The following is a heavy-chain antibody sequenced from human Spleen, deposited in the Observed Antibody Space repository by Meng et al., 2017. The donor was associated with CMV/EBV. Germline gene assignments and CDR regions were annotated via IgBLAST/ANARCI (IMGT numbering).Heavy chain of an antibody. V-gene: IGHV4-61*08. CDR3: ARQWADSSFDY. Sequence: CRVAVRSVNCPDYYLTWSRPPPGQGLACIGYIYYSGSSRSIPSLHTRLPLSLHKSTNQFSLNLYSLTAADTALYYCARQWADSSFDYWGLGALVTVSS. J-gene: IGHJ4*02. D-gene: IGHD1-26*01. CDR2: IYYSGSS. CDR1: VRSVNCPDYY.